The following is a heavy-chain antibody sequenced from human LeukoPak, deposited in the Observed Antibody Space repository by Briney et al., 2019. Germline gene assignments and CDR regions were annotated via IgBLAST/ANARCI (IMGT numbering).Heavy chain of an antibody. D-gene: IGHD4-17*01. CDR3: ARGTTTVTTYFDY. V-gene: IGHV3-74*01. CDR1: GFTFSSYW. CDR2: INSDGSST. J-gene: IGHJ4*02. Sequence: GGSLRLSCAASGFTFSSYWMHWVRQAPGKGLVWVSRINSDGSSTSYADSVKSRFTISRDNAKNTLYLQMNSLRAEDTAVYYCARGTTTVTTYFDYWGQGTLVTVSS.